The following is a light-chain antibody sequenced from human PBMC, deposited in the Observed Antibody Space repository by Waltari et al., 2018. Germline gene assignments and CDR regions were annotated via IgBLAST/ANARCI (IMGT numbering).Light chain of an antibody. CDR1: QSVSRA. Sequence: EIVLTQSPGTLSLSLGERATVSCRASQSVSRALAWYQQKPGQAPRLLIYGASNRATGIPDRFSGSGSGTDFSLTSSRLEPDDFAVYYCQHYLRLPVTFGQGTTVEI. CDR3: QHYLRLPVT. V-gene: IGKV3-20*01. J-gene: IGKJ1*01. CDR2: GAS.